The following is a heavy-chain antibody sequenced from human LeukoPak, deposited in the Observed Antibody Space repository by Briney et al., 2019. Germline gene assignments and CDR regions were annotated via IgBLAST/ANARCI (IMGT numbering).Heavy chain of an antibody. V-gene: IGHV4-34*01. CDR1: GGSFSGYY. J-gene: IGHJ5*02. CDR2: INHSGST. CDR3: ARARISGSLPRPSFDP. Sequence: SETLSLTCAVYGGSFSGYYWSWIRQPPGKGLEWIGEINHSGSTNYNSSLKSRVTISVDTSKNQFSLKLSSVTAADTAVYYCARARISGSLPRPSFDPWGQGTLVTVSS. D-gene: IGHD3-10*01.